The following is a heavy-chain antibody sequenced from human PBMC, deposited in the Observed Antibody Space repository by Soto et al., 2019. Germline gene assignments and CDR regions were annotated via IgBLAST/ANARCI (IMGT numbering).Heavy chain of an antibody. Sequence: GSLRLSCAASGFSISRHTMHWVRQAPGRGLEYVSSITGNGDNIYYAESVRGRFTISRDNSKNTLYLQMGSLRVDDMAIYYCVRDNACVQFDSWGKGALVTVSS. J-gene: IGHJ4*02. CDR1: GFSISRHT. CDR2: ITGNGDNI. V-gene: IGHV3-64*02. CDR3: VRDNACVQFDS. D-gene: IGHD1-1*01.